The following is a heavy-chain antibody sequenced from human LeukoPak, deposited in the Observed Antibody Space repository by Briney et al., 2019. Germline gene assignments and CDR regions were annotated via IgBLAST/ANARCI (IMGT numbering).Heavy chain of an antibody. J-gene: IGHJ4*02. V-gene: IGHV4-4*07. CDR3: TRGQWLDVWDF. Sequence: SETLSLTCTVSGASISNSYWSWIRQPAGQGLEWIGHIQNRGSTIYNPSLGSRVTMSLDTPKNQFSLKLSSVTAADTAVYYCTRGQWLDVWDFWGQGTLVTVSS. CDR2: IQNRGST. CDR1: GASISNSY. D-gene: IGHD6-19*01.